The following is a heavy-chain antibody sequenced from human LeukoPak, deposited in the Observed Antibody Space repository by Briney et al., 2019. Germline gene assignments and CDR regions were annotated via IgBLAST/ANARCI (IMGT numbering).Heavy chain of an antibody. CDR3: ARQSVGYAYAYYDILTPFDY. J-gene: IGHJ4*02. Sequence: PSETLSLTCTVSNGSISSYYWSWIRQPPGKGLEWIGYIYYSGSTNYNPSLKSRVTISVDTSKNQFSLKLSSVTAADTAVYYCARQSVGYAYAYYDILTPFDYWGQGTLVTVSS. D-gene: IGHD3-9*01. CDR1: NGSISSYY. V-gene: IGHV4-59*08. CDR2: IYYSGST.